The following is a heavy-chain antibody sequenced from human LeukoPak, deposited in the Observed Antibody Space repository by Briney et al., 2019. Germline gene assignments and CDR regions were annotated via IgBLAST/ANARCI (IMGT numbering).Heavy chain of an antibody. V-gene: IGHV4-39*01. CDR1: GGSISGSTYY. CDR3: ARTKYCSGAACYLFQGSFDY. D-gene: IGHD2-15*01. CDR2: IYYSGST. Sequence: SETLSLTCTVSGGSISGSTYYWGWIRQPPGKGLEWIGSIYYSGSTYYSPSLKSRVTISVDTSRNQFSLKLTSVTAADTAVYYCARTKYCSGAACYLFQGSFDYWGQGTLVTVST. J-gene: IGHJ4*02.